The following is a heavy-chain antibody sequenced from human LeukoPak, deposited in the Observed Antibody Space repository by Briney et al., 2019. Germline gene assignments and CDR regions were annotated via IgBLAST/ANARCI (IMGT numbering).Heavy chain of an antibody. CDR1: GFTFSSYG. V-gene: IGHV3-7*01. CDR3: ARVEEAAADY. CDR2: IKQDGSEK. D-gene: IGHD6-13*01. Sequence: PGRSLRLSCAASGFTFSSYGMHWVRQAPGKGLEWVANIKQDGSEKYYVDSVKGRFTISRDNAKNSLYLQMNSLRAEDTAVYYCARVEEAAADYWGQGTLVTVSS. J-gene: IGHJ4*02.